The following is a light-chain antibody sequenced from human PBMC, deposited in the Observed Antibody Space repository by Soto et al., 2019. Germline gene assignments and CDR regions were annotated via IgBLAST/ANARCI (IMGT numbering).Light chain of an antibody. Sequence: DIQMTQSPSTLSASVGDRVSITCRASQSVNGWLAWYQQKPGKAPKLLIYAASNLESGVPSRFSGSGSGTEFTLTISSLQPDDSETYYCQRYNSNPWTFGQGTKVEVK. J-gene: IGKJ1*01. V-gene: IGKV1-5*01. CDR2: AAS. CDR1: QSVNGW. CDR3: QRYNSNPWT.